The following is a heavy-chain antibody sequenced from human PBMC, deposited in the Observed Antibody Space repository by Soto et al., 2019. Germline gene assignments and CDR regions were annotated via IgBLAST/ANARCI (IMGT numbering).Heavy chain of an antibody. J-gene: IGHJ4*02. CDR3: ARGLSVTLFDN. Sequence: QVQLQESGPGLVKPSQTLSLTCTVSGGSISTGGYYWTWIRQHPGKGLAWIGYIYYSGSTYYNPSPKSRVTISVDTSKNQFSLKLSSVTAADTAVYYCARGLSVTLFDNWGQGTLVTVSS. D-gene: IGHD4-17*01. CDR2: IYYSGST. V-gene: IGHV4-31*03. CDR1: GGSISTGGYY.